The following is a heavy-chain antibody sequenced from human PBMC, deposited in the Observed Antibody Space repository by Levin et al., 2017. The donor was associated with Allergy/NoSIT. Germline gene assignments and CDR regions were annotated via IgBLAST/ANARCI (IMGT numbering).Heavy chain of an antibody. CDR2: ISSSSSYI. CDR1: GFTFSSYS. D-gene: IGHD6-13*01. Sequence: GESLKISCAASGFTFSSYSMNWVRQAPGKGLEWVSSISSSSSYIYYADSVKGRFTISRDNAKNSLYLQMNSLRAEDTAVYYCARELIAAAGTSIYWGQGTLVTVSS. J-gene: IGHJ4*02. V-gene: IGHV3-21*01. CDR3: ARELIAAAGTSIY.